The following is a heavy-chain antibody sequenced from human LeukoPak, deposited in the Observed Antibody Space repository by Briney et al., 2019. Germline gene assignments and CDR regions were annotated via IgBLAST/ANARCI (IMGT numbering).Heavy chain of an antibody. CDR3: ATDNEAYFDY. CDR2: INPNSGGT. J-gene: IGHJ4*02. CDR1: GYTFTGYY. Sequence: ASVKVSCKAFGYTFTGYYMHWVRQAPGQGLEWMGWINPNSGGTNYAQKFQGRVTMTRDTSISTAYMELSSLRSEDTAVYYCATDNEAYFDYWGQGTLVTVSS. D-gene: IGHD1-1*01. V-gene: IGHV1-2*02.